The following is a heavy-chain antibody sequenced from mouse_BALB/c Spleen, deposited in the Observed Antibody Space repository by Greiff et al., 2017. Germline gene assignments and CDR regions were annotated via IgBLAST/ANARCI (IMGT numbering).Heavy chain of an antibody. Sequence: EVMLVESGGGLVKPGGSLKLSCAASGFTFSDYYMYWVRQTPEKRLEWIATISDGGSYTYYPDSVKGRVTISRDKAKNNLYLQMSSLKSEDTAMYYCARGEGNYKAWFAYWGQGTLVTVSA. CDR3: ARGEGNYKAWFAY. CDR2: ISDGGSYT. D-gene: IGHD2-1*01. CDR1: GFTFSDYY. V-gene: IGHV5-4*02. J-gene: IGHJ3*01.